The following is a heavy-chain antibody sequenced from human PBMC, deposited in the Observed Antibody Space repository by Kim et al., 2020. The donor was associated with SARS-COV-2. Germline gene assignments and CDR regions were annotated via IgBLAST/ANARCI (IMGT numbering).Heavy chain of an antibody. CDR3: ARGIAVAATIDY. CDR2: T. D-gene: IGHD6-13*01. V-gene: IGHV1-3*01. Sequence: TKYSEKFQGRVTITRDTSATTAYMELSSLRSEGTAMYYCARGIAVAATIDYWGQGTLVTVSS. J-gene: IGHJ4*02.